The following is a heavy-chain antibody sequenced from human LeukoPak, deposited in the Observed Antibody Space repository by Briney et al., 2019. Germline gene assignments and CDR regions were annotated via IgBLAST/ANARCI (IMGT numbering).Heavy chain of an antibody. V-gene: IGHV4-39*07. CDR3: ARGTGRLRSPNWFDP. CDR2: IYYSGST. Sequence: SETLSLTCSVSGGSISSSSYYWGWIRQPPGKKLEWIGNIYYSGSTYYNPSLKSRVTISVDTSKNQFSLKLSSVTAADTAVYYCARGTGRLRSPNWFDPWGQGTLVTVSS. CDR1: GGSISSSSYY. D-gene: IGHD5-12*01. J-gene: IGHJ5*02.